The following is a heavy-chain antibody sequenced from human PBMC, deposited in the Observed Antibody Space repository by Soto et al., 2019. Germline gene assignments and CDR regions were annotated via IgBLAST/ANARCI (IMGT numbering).Heavy chain of an antibody. V-gene: IGHV5-51*01. D-gene: IGHD1-26*01. CDR2: IYPGDSDT. Sequence: PGESLKISCKGSGYSFTSYWIGWVRQMPGKGLEWMGIIYPGDSDTRYSPSFQGQVTISADKSISTAYLQWSSLKASDTAMYYCARLSGSYFNYYYGMDVWGQGTTVTVSS. CDR3: ARLSGSYFNYYYGMDV. J-gene: IGHJ6*02. CDR1: GYSFTSYW.